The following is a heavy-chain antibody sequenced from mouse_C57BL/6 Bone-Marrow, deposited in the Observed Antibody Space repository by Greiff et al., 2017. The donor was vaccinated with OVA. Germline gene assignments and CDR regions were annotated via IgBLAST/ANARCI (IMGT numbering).Heavy chain of an antibody. Sequence: QVHVKQPGAELVKPGASVKLSCKASGYTFTSYWMHWVKQRPGQGLEWIGMIHPNSGSTNYNEKFKSKATLTVDKSSSTAYMQLSSLTSEDSAVYYGARETGYYAMDYWGQGTSVTVSS. CDR3: ARETGYYAMDY. CDR1: GYTFTSYW. CDR2: IHPNSGST. J-gene: IGHJ4*01. D-gene: IGHD4-1*01. V-gene: IGHV1-64*01.